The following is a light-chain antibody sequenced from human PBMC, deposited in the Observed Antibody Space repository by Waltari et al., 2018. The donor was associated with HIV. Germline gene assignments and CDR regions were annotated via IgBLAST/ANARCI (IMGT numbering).Light chain of an antibody. CDR2: EVT. V-gene: IGLV2-8*01. CDR1: SSDVGVYNY. Sequence: SALTQPPSASGSPGQSVTISCTGTSSDVGVYNYISWYQQHPGKAPNLMRIEVTSRRSGGPERLSGAKSGNTAALTVSGLQADEEAVYYCFSYAGSDVFVGGGTKLTVL. CDR3: FSYAGSDVF. J-gene: IGLJ2*01.